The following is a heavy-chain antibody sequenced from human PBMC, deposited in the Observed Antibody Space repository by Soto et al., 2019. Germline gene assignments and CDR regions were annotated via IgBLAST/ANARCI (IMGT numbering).Heavy chain of an antibody. J-gene: IGHJ4*02. D-gene: IGHD3-22*01. CDR3: AREGDSSGNMDY. CDR2: ISAYNGNT. V-gene: IGHV1-18*01. CDR1: GYTFTSYG. Sequence: ASVKVSCKASGYTFTSYGISWVRQAPGQGLEWMGWISAYNGNTNYAQKLQGRVTMTTDTPTSTAYMELWSLRSDDTAVYYCAREGDSSGNMDYWCQGTLVTVSS.